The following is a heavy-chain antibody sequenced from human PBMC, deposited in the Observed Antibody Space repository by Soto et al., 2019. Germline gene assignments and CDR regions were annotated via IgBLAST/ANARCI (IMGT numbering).Heavy chain of an antibody. V-gene: IGHV6-1*01. Sequence: KQSQTLSLTCAISGDSVSSNSAAWNWIRQSPSRGLEWLGRTYYRSKWYNDYAVSVKSRITINPDTSKNQFALQLNSVTPEDTAVYYCARDTVTTWLPTYYYGMDVWGQGTTVTVSS. CDR1: GDSVSSNSAA. CDR2: TYYRSKWYN. D-gene: IGHD4-4*01. CDR3: ARDTVTTWLPTYYYGMDV. J-gene: IGHJ6*02.